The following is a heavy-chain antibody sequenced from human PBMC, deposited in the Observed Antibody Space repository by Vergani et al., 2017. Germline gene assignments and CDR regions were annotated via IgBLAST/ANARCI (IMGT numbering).Heavy chain of an antibody. CDR1: GDSISSGVYY. V-gene: IGHV4-30-4*01. CDR3: ARFYGSGSNPPVSYGMDV. J-gene: IGHJ6*02. D-gene: IGHD3-10*01. Sequence: QVQLQESGPGLVKPSQTLSLTCSVSGDSISSGVYYWNWIRQHPGKGLEWIGYIYSTGSTHHNPSLKSRPHISVDTSKNQFSLNLSSVTATDTAVYYCARFYGSGSNPPVSYGMDVWGQGTTVTVSS. CDR2: IYSTGST.